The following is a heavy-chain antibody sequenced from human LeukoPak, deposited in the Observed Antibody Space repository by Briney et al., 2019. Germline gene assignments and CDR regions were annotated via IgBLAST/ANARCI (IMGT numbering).Heavy chain of an antibody. Sequence: GGSLRLSCAASGFTSDDYAMHWVRQAPGKGREWVSGISWNSGSIGYADSVKGRFTISRDNAKNSLYLQMNSLRAEDTALYYCAKDILATVTTDWYFDLWGRGTLVTVSS. V-gene: IGHV3-9*02. D-gene: IGHD4-17*01. J-gene: IGHJ2*01. CDR2: ISWNSGSI. CDR1: GFTSDDYA. CDR3: AKDILATVTTDWYFDL.